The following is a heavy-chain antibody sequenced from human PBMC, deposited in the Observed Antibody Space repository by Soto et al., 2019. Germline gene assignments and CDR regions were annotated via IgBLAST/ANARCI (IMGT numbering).Heavy chain of an antibody. CDR1: GSTFPSYY. D-gene: IGHD3-22*01. CDR3: AGYDSSGYYYGAFDI. V-gene: IGHV1-46*01. J-gene: IGHJ3*02. Sequence: ASVKVSYKASGSTFPSYYMHWVRQAPAQGLEWMGIINPSGGSTSYAQKFQGRVTMTRDTSTSTVYMELSSLRSEDTAVYYCAGYDSSGYYYGAFDIWGQGTMVTVSS. CDR2: INPSGGST.